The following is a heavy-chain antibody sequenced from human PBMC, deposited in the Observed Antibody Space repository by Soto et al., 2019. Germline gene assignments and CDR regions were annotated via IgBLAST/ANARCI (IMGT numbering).Heavy chain of an antibody. CDR2: MYYSGST. Sequence: SETLSLTCTVSGDSIISSNYYWAWIRQSPGKGLEWIGNMYYSGSTYYSPSLKSRATISVDTSKNQFSLKLSSVTAADTAVYYCARRERAAGTDWWFDPWGQGTLVTVSS. V-gene: IGHV4-39*01. CDR1: GDSIISSNYY. J-gene: IGHJ5*02. CDR3: ARRERAAGTDWWFDP. D-gene: IGHD6-13*01.